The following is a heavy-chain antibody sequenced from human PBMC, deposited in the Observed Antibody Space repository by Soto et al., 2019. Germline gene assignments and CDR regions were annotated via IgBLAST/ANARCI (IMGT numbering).Heavy chain of an antibody. V-gene: IGHV4-59*06. CDR3: ARADYDILTGYYVADAFDI. CDR1: GGSISSYY. J-gene: IGHJ3*02. CDR2: IYYSGST. D-gene: IGHD3-9*01. Sequence: SETLSLTCTVSGGSISSYYWSWIRQHPGKGLEWIGYIYYSGSTYYNPSLKSRVTISVDTSKNQFSLKLSSVTAADTAVYYCARADYDILTGYYVADAFDIWGQGTMVTVSS.